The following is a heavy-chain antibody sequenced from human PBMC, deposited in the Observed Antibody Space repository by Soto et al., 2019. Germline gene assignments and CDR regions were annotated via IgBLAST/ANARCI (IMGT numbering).Heavy chain of an antibody. CDR3: ARQCITMIVVVDYFDY. CDR1: GGSISSISYY. Sequence: SETLSLTCTVSGGSISSISYYWGWIRQPPGKGLEWIGSIYYSGSTYYNPSLKSRVTISVDTSKNQFSLKLSSVTAADTAVYYCARQCITMIVVVDYFDYWGQGTLVTVSS. J-gene: IGHJ4*02. CDR2: IYYSGST. V-gene: IGHV4-39*01. D-gene: IGHD3-22*01.